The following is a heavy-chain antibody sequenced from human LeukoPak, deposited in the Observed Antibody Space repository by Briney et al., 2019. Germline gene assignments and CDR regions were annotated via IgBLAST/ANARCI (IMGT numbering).Heavy chain of an antibody. Sequence: SETLSLTCPVSGGSISSYYWSWIRQPPGKGLEWIGYIYYSGSTNYNPSLKSRVTISVDTSKNQFSLKLSSVTAADTAVYYCARVSVDKWDRIRDFDYWGQGTLVTVSS. J-gene: IGHJ4*02. D-gene: IGHD1-26*01. CDR3: ARVSVDKWDRIRDFDY. CDR2: IYYSGST. CDR1: GGSISSYY. V-gene: IGHV4-59*01.